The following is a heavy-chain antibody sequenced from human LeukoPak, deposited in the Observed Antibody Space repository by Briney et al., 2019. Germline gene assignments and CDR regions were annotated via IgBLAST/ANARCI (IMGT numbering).Heavy chain of an antibody. CDR3: ARVCSVGSNDAFDI. CDR2: FDPEDGET. CDR1: GYTLTELS. V-gene: IGHV1-24*01. J-gene: IGHJ3*02. D-gene: IGHD3-10*01. Sequence: ASVKVSCKVSGYTLTELSMHWVRQAPGKGLEWMGGFDPEDGETIYAQKFQGRVTMTEDTSTDTAYMELSRLRSDDTAVYYCARVCSVGSNDAFDIWGQGTMVTVSS.